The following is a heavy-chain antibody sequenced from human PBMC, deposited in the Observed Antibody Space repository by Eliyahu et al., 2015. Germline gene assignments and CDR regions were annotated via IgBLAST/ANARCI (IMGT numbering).Heavy chain of an antibody. CDR2: VSFSGTT. CDR1: GDSIVSDNY. CDR3: VKHRSVMVTAHTGDWYFDL. Sequence: QLQLQESGPGLVKPSETLSLTCPVSGDSIVSDNYWGWLRXPPGKELEWIGAVSFSGTTYCNPSLKSRVTISVDTSKNQFSLSLSSATAADTAVYYCVKHRSVMVTAHTGDWYFDLWGRGTLVTVSS. V-gene: IGHV4-39*01. J-gene: IGHJ2*01. D-gene: IGHD2-21*02.